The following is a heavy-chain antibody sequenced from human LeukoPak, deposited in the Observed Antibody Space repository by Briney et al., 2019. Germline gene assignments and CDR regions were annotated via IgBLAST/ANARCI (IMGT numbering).Heavy chain of an antibody. V-gene: IGHV1-69*04. CDR2: IIPSLDVA. J-gene: IGHJ4*02. D-gene: IGHD2-15*01. CDR3: ARDHCTPGTCLGGH. Sequence: VASVKVSCKASGYTFTSYDINWVRQAPGQGLEWIGRIIPSLDVANYAQKFQGRVTLSVDRDTATTYMEVTSLRSEDTAIYYCARDHCTPGTCLGGHWGQGTLVTVSS. CDR1: GYTFTSYD.